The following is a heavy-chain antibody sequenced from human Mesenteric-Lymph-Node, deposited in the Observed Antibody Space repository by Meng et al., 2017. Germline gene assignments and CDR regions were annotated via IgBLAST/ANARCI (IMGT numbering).Heavy chain of an antibody. CDR3: ASGERFGELLSN. Sequence: SETLSLTCTVSGGSISSGSYDWSGIRQPAGKGLEWIGRIYTSGSTNYNPSLKSRVTISVDTSKNQFSLKRSSVTAADTAVYYCASGERFGELLSNWGQGTLVTVSS. V-gene: IGHV4-61*02. J-gene: IGHJ4*02. CDR2: IYTSGST. D-gene: IGHD3-10*01. CDR1: GGSISSGSYD.